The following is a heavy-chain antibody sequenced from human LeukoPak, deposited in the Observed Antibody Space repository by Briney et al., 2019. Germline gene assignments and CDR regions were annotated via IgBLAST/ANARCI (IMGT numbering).Heavy chain of an antibody. V-gene: IGHV3-7*01. CDR2: IKQDGSEK. CDR1: GFTFSDKW. CDR3: ASRGGVYCGGDCYSSYFYS. Sequence: PGGSLRLSCVASGFTFSDKWMNWVRQAPGKGLEWVANIKQDGSEKYYVDSVEGRFTISRDNAKNSLYLQMNSLRAEDTAVYYCASRGGVYCGGDCYSSYFYSWGQGTLVTVSS. D-gene: IGHD2-21*02. J-gene: IGHJ4*02.